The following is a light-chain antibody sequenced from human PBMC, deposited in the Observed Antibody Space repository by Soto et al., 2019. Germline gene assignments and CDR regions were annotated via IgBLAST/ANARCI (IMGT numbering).Light chain of an antibody. CDR3: QNYDSAPIT. J-gene: IGKJ5*01. CDR2: AAS. CDR1: QGISNY. V-gene: IGKV1-27*01. Sequence: DIQMTQSPSSLSPSLGNRVSITCRASQGISNYLAWYQQKPGKVPKVLIYAASTLQPGVPSRFSGSGSGTDFTLTISSLQPDDIATYYCQNYDSAPITFGQGTRLEIK.